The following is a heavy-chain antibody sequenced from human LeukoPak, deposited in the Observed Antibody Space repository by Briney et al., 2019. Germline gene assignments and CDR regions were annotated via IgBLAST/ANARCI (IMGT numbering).Heavy chain of an antibody. CDR3: ARALGLSADYYYSMDV. Sequence: PSETLSLTCTVTGGSISRYHWHWIRQPPGKGLEWIGYISYTGSTNYNSSLKSRVTISVDTSKNQFSLKLSSVTAADTAVYYCARALGLSADYYYSMDVWGKGTTVTVSS. CDR2: ISYTGST. CDR1: GGSISRYH. D-gene: IGHD3-16*01. V-gene: IGHV4-59*01. J-gene: IGHJ6*03.